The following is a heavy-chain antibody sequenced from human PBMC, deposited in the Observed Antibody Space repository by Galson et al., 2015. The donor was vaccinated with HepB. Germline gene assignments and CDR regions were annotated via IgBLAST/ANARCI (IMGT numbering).Heavy chain of an antibody. CDR2: IKQDGSEK. D-gene: IGHD2-2*01. CDR3: ASRVYCSSTSCYFNWYFDL. V-gene: IGHV3-7*03. Sequence: SLRLSCAASGFTFSSYWMSWVRQAPGKGLEWVANIKQDGSEKYYVDSVKGRFTISRDNAKNSLYLQMNSLRAEDTAVYYCASRVYCSSTSCYFNWYFDLWGRGTLVTVSS. CDR1: GFTFSSYW. J-gene: IGHJ2*01.